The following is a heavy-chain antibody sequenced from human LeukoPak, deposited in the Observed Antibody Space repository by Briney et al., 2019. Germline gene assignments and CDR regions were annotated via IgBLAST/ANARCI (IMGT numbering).Heavy chain of an antibody. D-gene: IGHD3-9*01. Sequence: PGGSLRLSCAASGFIVSGNYMSWVRQAPGKGLEWVSVIYSGGSTYYADSVKGRFIISRDNSKNTLYLQMNRLRAEDTAVYYCARDKVTAFDYYFDYWGQGTLVSVSS. CDR1: GFIVSGNY. V-gene: IGHV3-66*01. CDR3: ARDKVTAFDYYFDY. J-gene: IGHJ4*02. CDR2: IYSGGST.